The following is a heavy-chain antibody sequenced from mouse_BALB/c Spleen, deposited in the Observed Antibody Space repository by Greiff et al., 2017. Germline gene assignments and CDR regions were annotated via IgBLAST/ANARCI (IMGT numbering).Heavy chain of an antibody. CDR3: ARRYYGSSYYFDY. V-gene: IGHV1-87*01. CDR1: GYTFTSYW. D-gene: IGHD1-1*01. Sequence: QVQLKQSGAELARPGASVKLSCKASGYTFTSYWMQWVKQRPGQGLEWIGAIYPGDGDTRYTQKFKGKATLTADKSSSTAYMQLSSLASEDSAVYYCARRYYGSSYYFDYWGQGTTLTVSS. J-gene: IGHJ2*01. CDR2: IYPGDGDT.